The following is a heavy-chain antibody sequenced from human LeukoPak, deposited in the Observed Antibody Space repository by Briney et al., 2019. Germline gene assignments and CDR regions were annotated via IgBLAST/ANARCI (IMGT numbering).Heavy chain of an antibody. J-gene: IGHJ4*02. V-gene: IGHV3-64D*06. CDR1: GFTFSSYA. CDR3: ARPGSRGVRGYFDY. CDR2: ISSNGGST. Sequence: PGGSLRLSCSASGFTFSSYAMHWVRQAPGKGLEYVSAISSNGGSTYYADSVKGRFTISRDNSKNTLYLQMSSLRAEDTAVYYCARPGSRGVRGYFDYWGQGTLVTVSS. D-gene: IGHD3-10*01.